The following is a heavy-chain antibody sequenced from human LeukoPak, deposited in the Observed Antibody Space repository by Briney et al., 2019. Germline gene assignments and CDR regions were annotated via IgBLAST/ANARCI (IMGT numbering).Heavy chain of an antibody. CDR3: ARVSAAGTGPDY. CDR2: MSNSGHT. CDR1: GGSVSSGNYY. D-gene: IGHD6-13*01. J-gene: IGHJ4*02. Sequence: SETLSLTCTVSGGSVSSGNYYWSWIRQPPGKGLEWIGFMSNSGHTDSTPSLKSRVTISVDTSRNQFSLKLNSVTAADTAVYYCARVSAAGTGPDYWGQGTLVTVSS. V-gene: IGHV4-61*01.